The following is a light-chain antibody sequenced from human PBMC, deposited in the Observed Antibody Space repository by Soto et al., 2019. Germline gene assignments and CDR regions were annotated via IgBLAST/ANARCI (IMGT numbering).Light chain of an antibody. CDR1: QSVSSS. CDR3: QQYNNWPMYT. V-gene: IGKV3-15*01. J-gene: IGKJ2*01. CDR2: GAS. Sequence: EIVMTQSPATLSVSPGERATLSCRASQSVSSSLAWYQQKPGQAPRLLIYGASTRATGIPARFSGSGSGTEFTLTISSLQFEDFAVYYCQQYNNWPMYTFGQGTKVDIK.